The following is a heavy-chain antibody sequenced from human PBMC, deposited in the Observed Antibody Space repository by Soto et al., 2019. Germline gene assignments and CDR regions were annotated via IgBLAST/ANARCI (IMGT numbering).Heavy chain of an antibody. D-gene: IGHD3-3*01. J-gene: IGHJ5*02. Sequence: SGPTLVNPTQTLTLTCTFSGFSLSTSGVGVGWIRQPPGKALEWLALIYWNDDKRYSPSLKSRLTITKDTSKNQVVLTMTNVDPVDTATYYCAHSLANYDFWSGYLRGWFDPWGQGTLVTVSS. V-gene: IGHV2-5*01. CDR1: GFSLSTSGVG. CDR2: IYWNDDK. CDR3: AHSLANYDFWSGYLRGWFDP.